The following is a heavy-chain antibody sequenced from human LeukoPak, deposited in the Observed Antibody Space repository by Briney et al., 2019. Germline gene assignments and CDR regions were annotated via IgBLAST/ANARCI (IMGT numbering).Heavy chain of an antibody. V-gene: IGHV3-30-3*01. D-gene: IGHD3-10*01. Sequence: PGGSLRLSCAASGFTFSNSAMHWVRQAPGKGLEWVAVISYDGTNKCYADSVKGRFTISRDNSKNKLYLQMNSLRAEDTAVYYCARDEERITMVRGVINPNYYYYYAMDVWGQGTMVTVSS. J-gene: IGHJ6*02. CDR2: ISYDGTNK. CDR3: ARDEERITMVRGVINPNYYYYYAMDV. CDR1: GFTFSNSA.